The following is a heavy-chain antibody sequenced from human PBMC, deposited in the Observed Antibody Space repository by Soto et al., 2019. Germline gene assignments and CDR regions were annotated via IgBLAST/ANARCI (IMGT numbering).Heavy chain of an antibody. CDR2: ISDSGSTI. D-gene: IGHD6-25*01. Sequence: QMQLVQSGGGLVKPGGSLTLSCKASGFTFSDYYMIWVRQTPGKVLEWLSYISDSGSTIYYADSVRARFTIFRENAANSVYLQLDGPTDGDTAFYYCARGGSGWTRGGWLGPWGQGPLVTVSS. V-gene: IGHV3-11*01. CDR3: ARGGSGWTRGGWLGP. J-gene: IGHJ5*02. CDR1: GFTFSDYY.